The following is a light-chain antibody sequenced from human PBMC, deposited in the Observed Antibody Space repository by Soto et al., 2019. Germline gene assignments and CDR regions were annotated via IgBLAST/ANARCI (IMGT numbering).Light chain of an antibody. V-gene: IGKV3-11*01. CDR3: QQRSNI. J-gene: IGKJ3*01. CDR2: DAS. Sequence: EVVMTQSPATLSVSPGERATLSCRASQGIKNYLAWFQQKPGQAPRPLIYDASNRATGIPARFSGSGSGTDFTLTISSLEPEDFAVYYCQQRSNIFGPGTKVDI. CDR1: QGIKNY.